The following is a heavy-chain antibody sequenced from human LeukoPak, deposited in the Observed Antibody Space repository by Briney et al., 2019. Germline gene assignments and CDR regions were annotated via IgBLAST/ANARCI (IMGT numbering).Heavy chain of an antibody. CDR2: IDTAGDT. Sequence: PGGSLRLSCAASGFSFSVYDMHWVRQAPGKGLEWISSIDTAGDTYYLDSVKGRFTISRDNSKSTLYLQMNSLRAEDTAVYYCAKAPLPYCGGDCQYASYYYYGMDVWGQGTTVTVSS. V-gene: IGHV3-13*04. D-gene: IGHD2-21*02. CDR1: GFSFSVYD. CDR3: AKAPLPYCGGDCQYASYYYYGMDV. J-gene: IGHJ6*02.